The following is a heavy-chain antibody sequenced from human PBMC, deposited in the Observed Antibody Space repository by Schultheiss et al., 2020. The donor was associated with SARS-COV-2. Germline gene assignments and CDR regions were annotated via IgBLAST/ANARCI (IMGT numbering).Heavy chain of an antibody. V-gene: IGHV3-23*01. CDR3: ARDRGLDFWSGRFDY. CDR2: ISGSGGST. Sequence: GGSLRLSCAASGFTFSSYAMSWVRQAPGKGLEWVSAISGSGGSTYYADSVKGRFTISRDNSKNTLYLQMNSLRAEDTAVYYCARDRGLDFWSGRFDYWGQGTLVTVSS. CDR1: GFTFSSYA. J-gene: IGHJ4*02. D-gene: IGHD3-3*01.